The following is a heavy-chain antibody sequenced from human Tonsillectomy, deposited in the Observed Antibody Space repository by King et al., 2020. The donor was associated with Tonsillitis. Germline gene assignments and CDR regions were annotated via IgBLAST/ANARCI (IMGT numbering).Heavy chain of an antibody. Sequence: VQLQQWGAGLLKPSETLSLTCAVYGGSFSGYYWSWIRQPPGKGLEWIGEINHSGSTNYNPSLKSRVTISVDTSKNQFSLKLSSVTAADTAVYYCARGSPPYGSSTSCRPWVDYWGQGTLVTVSS. CDR3: ARGSPPYGSSTSCRPWVDY. V-gene: IGHV4-34*01. CDR1: GGSFSGYY. D-gene: IGHD2-2*01. CDR2: INHSGST. J-gene: IGHJ4*02.